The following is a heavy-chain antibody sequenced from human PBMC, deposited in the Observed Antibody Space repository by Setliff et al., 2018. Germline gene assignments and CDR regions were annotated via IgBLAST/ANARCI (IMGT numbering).Heavy chain of an antibody. J-gene: IGHJ4*02. CDR1: GFTFSSYS. Sequence: GSLRLSCAASGFTFSSYSMNWVRQAPGKGLEWVSSISSSSSYIYYADSVKGRFTISRDNAKNSLYLQMNSLRAEDTAVYYCARAPAHDYADYMFMTTMGYYFDYWGQGTLVTVSS. D-gene: IGHD4-17*01. V-gene: IGHV3-21*01. CDR2: ISSSSSYI. CDR3: ARAPAHDYADYMFMTTMGYYFDY.